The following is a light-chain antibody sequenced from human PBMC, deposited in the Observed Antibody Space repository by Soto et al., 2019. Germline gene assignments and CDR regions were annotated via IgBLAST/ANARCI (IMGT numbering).Light chain of an antibody. CDR2: GAS. V-gene: IGKV3-15*01. CDR3: QQYNNSPPTT. CDR1: QSVGSN. J-gene: IGKJ4*01. Sequence: EIVMTQSPATLSVSPGERVTLSCRASQSVGSNLAWYQQKPGQAPRLLIYGASTRAPAIPARFSGSGSGTEFALTISSLQSEDLAFYYCQQYNNSPPTTFGGGTKVEIK.